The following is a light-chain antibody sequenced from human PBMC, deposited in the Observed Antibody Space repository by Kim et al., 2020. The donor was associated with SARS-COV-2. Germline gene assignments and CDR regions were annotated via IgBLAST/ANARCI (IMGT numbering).Light chain of an antibody. Sequence: APRLLIYGASSRATGIPDRFSGSGSGTDFTLTLSRLATEDFAVYYCQKYSSSPRTFGQGSKV. CDR3: QKYSSSPRT. V-gene: IGKV3-20*01. CDR2: GAS. J-gene: IGKJ1*01.